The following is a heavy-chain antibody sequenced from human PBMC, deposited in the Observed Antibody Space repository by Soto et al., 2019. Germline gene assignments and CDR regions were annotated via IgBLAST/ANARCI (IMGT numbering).Heavy chain of an antibody. CDR2: INNSGGST. CDR1: GFTFNNYA. Sequence: EVQLLESGGGLVQPGGSLRLSCAASGFTFNNYAIIWVRQAPGKGLEWVSGINNSGGSTYYADSVKGRFTISRDNSKNPLYLQMNSLRAEDTAVYYCAKDRGSITWRFDYWGQGTLVTVSS. D-gene: IGHD2-21*01. V-gene: IGHV3-23*01. J-gene: IGHJ4*02. CDR3: AKDRGSITWRFDY.